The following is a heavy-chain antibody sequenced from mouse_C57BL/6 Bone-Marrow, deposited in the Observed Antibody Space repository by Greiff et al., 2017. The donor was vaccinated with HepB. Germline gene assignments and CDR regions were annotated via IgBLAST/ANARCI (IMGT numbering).Heavy chain of an antibody. D-gene: IGHD1-1*01. CDR2: IDPSDSET. J-gene: IGHJ1*03. CDR1: GYTFTSYW. CDR3: ARRSPYYYGSSHWYFDV. V-gene: IGHV1-52*01. Sequence: VQLQQPGAELVRPGSSVKLSCKASGYTFTSYWMHWVKQRPIQGLEWIGNIDPSDSETHYNQKFKDKATLTVDKSSSTAYMQLSSLTSEDSAVYYCARRSPYYYGSSHWYFDVWGTGTTVTVSS.